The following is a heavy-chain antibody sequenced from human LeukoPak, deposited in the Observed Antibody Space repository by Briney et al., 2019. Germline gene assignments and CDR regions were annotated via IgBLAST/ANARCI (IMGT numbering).Heavy chain of an antibody. J-gene: IGHJ5*02. Sequence: GASVKVSCKVSGYTLTELSMHWVRQAPGKGLEWMGGFDPEDGETIYAQKFQGRVTMTEDTSTDTAYMELSSLRSEDTAVYYCATMIGSLRRFDPWGQGTLVTVSS. CDR3: ATMIGSLRRFDP. D-gene: IGHD3-22*01. CDR1: GYTLTELS. V-gene: IGHV1-24*01. CDR2: FDPEDGET.